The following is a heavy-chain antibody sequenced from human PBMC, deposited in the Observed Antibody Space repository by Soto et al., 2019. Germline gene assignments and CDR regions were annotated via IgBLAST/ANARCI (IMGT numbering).Heavy chain of an antibody. CDR2: ISGSGGST. D-gene: IGHD3-22*01. J-gene: IGHJ4*02. V-gene: IGHV3-23*01. Sequence: EVQLLESGGGLVQPGGSLRLSCAASGFTFSSYVMSWVRQAPGKGLEWVSAISGSGGSTYYGDSVKGRFTISRDNSKNTLYLQMNSLRAEDTAVYYCAKVRADYYDSSGPIDYWCQGNLVTVSS. CDR3: AKVRADYYDSSGPIDY. CDR1: GFTFSSYV.